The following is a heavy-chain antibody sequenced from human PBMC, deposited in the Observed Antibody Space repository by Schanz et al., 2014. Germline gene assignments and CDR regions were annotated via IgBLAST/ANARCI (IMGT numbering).Heavy chain of an antibody. V-gene: IGHV3-53*01. J-gene: IGHJ6*02. CDR1: GFSVSTNY. D-gene: IGHD3-3*01. CDR2: LYINAGST. Sequence: EVQLVESGGGLIQPGGSLRLSCAVSGFSVSTNYMSWARQAPGKGLEWISSLYINAGSTRYADSVKGRFFISRDSSKNTLFLQMNSLRVEDTAIYYCAKIWKAHHLTGRPGWSDGMDVWGQGTTV. CDR3: AKIWKAHHLTGRPGWSDGMDV.